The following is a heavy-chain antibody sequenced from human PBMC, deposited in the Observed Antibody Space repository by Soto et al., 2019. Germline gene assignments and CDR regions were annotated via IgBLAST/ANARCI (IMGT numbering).Heavy chain of an antibody. J-gene: IGHJ6*02. Sequence: PSETLSLTCAVYGGSFSGYYWSWIRPPPGKGLEWLGELNHSGSTNYNPSLKSRVTISVDTSKHQFSLKLSSVTAADTAVYYCASLCKYSSGCRAKCIKPSGYYYCGMDVWGRGTTVTFSS. V-gene: IGHV4-34*01. CDR3: ASLCKYSSGCRAKCIKPSGYYYCGMDV. CDR2: LNHSGST. CDR1: GGSFSGYY. D-gene: IGHD6-19*01.